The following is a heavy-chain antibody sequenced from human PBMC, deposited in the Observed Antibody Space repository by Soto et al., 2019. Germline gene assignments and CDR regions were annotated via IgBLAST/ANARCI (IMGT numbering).Heavy chain of an antibody. V-gene: IGHV4-31*03. J-gene: IGHJ3*02. Sequence: SEILSLTCTVSGGSISSGGYYWSWIRQHPGKGLEWIGYIYYSGSTYYNPSLKSRVTISVDTSKNQFSLKLSSVTAADTAVYYCAREDAVVTPVNAFDIWGQGTMVTVSS. CDR1: GGSISSGGYY. CDR3: AREDAVVTPVNAFDI. CDR2: IYYSGST. D-gene: IGHD2-21*02.